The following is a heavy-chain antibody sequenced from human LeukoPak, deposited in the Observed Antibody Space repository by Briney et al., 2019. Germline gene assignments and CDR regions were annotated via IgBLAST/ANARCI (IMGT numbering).Heavy chain of an antibody. Sequence: GGSLRLSYAASGFTVSSNYMSWVRQAPGKGLEWVSVIYSGGSTYYADSVKGRFTISRDNSKNTLYLQMNSLRAEDTAVYYCARDLGIALGYFDYWGQGTLVTVSS. CDR1: GFTVSSNY. V-gene: IGHV3-66*01. J-gene: IGHJ4*02. CDR3: ARDLGIALGYFDY. CDR2: IYSGGST. D-gene: IGHD2-15*01.